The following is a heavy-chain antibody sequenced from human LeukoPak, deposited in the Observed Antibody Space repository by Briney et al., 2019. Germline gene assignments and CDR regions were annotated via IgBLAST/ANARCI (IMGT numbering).Heavy chain of an antibody. J-gene: IGHJ4*02. Sequence: GGSLTLTCAASGFTVSSNYMSWVRQAPGMWLELVSVIYSGGSTYYPDSVKGRFTISRDNSKNTLYLQMNSLRAEDTAVYYCARGAGPFDYWGQGTLVTVSS. V-gene: IGHV3-53*01. CDR3: ARGAGPFDY. CDR1: GFTVSSNY. CDR2: IYSGGST. D-gene: IGHD6-13*01.